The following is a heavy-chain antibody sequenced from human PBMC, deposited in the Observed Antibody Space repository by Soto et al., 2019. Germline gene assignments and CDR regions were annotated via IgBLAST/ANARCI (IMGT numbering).Heavy chain of an antibody. D-gene: IGHD2-15*01. CDR1: GFTFSSYA. Sequence: EGSLRLSCAASGFTFSSYAMSWVRQAPGKGLEWVSAISGSGGSTYYADSVKGRFTISRDNSKNTLYLQMNSLRAEDTAVYYCAKVKGAYCSGGSCYSTGEADAFDIWGQGTMVTVSS. CDR3: AKVKGAYCSGGSCYSTGEADAFDI. V-gene: IGHV3-23*01. J-gene: IGHJ3*02. CDR2: ISGSGGST.